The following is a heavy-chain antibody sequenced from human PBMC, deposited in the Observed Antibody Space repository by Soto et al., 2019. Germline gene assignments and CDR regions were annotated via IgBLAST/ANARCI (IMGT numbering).Heavy chain of an antibody. CDR3: AREPIVVVPAAHRAAYYYYYAMDV. D-gene: IGHD2-2*01. V-gene: IGHV1-69*01. CDR2: IIPVFGTA. J-gene: IGHJ6*02. Sequence: SVQVSCKASGGAFSSYAISLVRQAPGQGLEWMRWIIPVFGTANYAQKFQCRVTITADESTSTAYMEPSSLRSDDTAGYYCAREPIVVVPAAHRAAYYYYYAMDVWGQGTTVTVSS. CDR1: GGAFSSYA.